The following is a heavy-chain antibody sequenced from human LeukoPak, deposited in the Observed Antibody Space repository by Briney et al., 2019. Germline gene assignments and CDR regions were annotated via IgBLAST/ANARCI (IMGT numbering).Heavy chain of an antibody. J-gene: IGHJ4*02. D-gene: IGHD6-19*01. CDR1: GFTFSSYS. CDR3: ASGAVAGPADY. V-gene: IGHV3-48*01. Sequence: GGSLRLSCAASGFTFSSYSMNWVRQAPGKGLEWVSFITGSSSTIYYADSVKGRFTISRDNAKNSLYQQMNSLRAEDTAVYYCASGAVAGPADYWGQGTLVTVSS. CDR2: ITGSSSTI.